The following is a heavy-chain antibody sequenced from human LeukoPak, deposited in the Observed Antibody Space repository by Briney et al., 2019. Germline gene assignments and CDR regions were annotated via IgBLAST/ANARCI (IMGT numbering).Heavy chain of an antibody. Sequence: GGSLRLSCAASGFTFSSYSMNWVRQAPGKGLEWVSSISSSSSYIYYADSVKGRFTISRDNAKNSLYLQMNSLRAEDTTVYYCASSYHPHFDYWGQGTLVTVSS. J-gene: IGHJ4*02. CDR3: ASSYHPHFDY. CDR2: ISSSSSYI. CDR1: GFTFSSYS. D-gene: IGHD1-26*01. V-gene: IGHV3-21*01.